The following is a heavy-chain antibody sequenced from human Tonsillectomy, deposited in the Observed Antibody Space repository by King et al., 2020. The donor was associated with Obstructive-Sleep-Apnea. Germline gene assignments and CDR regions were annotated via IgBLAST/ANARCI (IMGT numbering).Heavy chain of an antibody. CDR1: GDTFSSYA. D-gene: IGHD3-22*01. Sequence: QLVQSGTEVKKPGSSVKVSCKASGDTFSSYAISWVRQAPGQGLEWMGGIVPLLALSNYAQKFPGRATITADKSTSTAYMELSSLRSEDTAVYYCARDRYDYYDSTGTFFDFWGQGTLVTVSS. CDR2: IVPLLALS. CDR3: ARDRYDYYDSTGTFFDF. V-gene: IGHV1-69*04. J-gene: IGHJ4*02.